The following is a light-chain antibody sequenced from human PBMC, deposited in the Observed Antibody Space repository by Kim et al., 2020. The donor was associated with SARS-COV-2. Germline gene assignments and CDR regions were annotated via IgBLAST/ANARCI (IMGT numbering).Light chain of an antibody. CDR1: SNNVGDEG. CDR3: SAWDRSLGAWV. CDR2: RNN. J-gene: IGLJ2*01. V-gene: IGLV10-54*01. Sequence: QAGLTQPPSVSKGFRETATLTCTGNSNNVGDEGAGWLQQHQGHPPKLLFYRNNNRPSGISERLSASRSGNTASLTITGLQPEDEADYYCSAWDRSLGAWVFGGGTQLTVL.